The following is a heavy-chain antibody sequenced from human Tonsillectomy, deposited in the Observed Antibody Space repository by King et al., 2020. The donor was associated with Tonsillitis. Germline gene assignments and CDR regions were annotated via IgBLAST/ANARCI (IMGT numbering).Heavy chain of an antibody. CDR2: ISFDESRK. J-gene: IGHJ4*02. CDR1: GFSFSSYG. CDR3: ARERLYSSGWGIDY. D-gene: IGHD6-19*01. Sequence: VQLVESGGGVVQPGRSLRLSCAASGFSFSSYGMHWVRQAPGKGLEWVAVISFDESRKNYADSVKGRFTISRDNSNKTLYLQMNSLRAESTAVYYCARERLYSSGWGIDYWGQGALLTVSS. V-gene: IGHV3-30*19.